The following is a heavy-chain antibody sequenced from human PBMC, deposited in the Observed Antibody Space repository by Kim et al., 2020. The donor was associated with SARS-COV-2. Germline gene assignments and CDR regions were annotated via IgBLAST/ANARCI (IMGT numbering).Heavy chain of an antibody. Sequence: GGSLRLSCAASGFTFSSYAMSWVRQAPGKGLECVSDISGSGGSTYYADSVKGRFTISRDNSKNTLYLQMNSLRAEDTAVYYCAKGANARYFDWLSIPDWFDPWGQGTLVTVSS. CDR3: AKGANARYFDWLSIPDWFDP. D-gene: IGHD3-9*01. J-gene: IGHJ5*02. CDR1: GFTFSSYA. CDR2: ISGSGGST. V-gene: IGHV3-23*01.